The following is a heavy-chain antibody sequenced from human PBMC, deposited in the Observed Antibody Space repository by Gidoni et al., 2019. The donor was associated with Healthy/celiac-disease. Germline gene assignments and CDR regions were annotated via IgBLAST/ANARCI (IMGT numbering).Heavy chain of an antibody. V-gene: IGHV3-21*01. CDR3: ARDPGLGELSYDGDKPGDYYYYGMDV. J-gene: IGHJ6*02. CDR2: ISSSSSYI. Sequence: EVQLVESGGGLVKPGGSLRLSCAASGFTFSSYSMNWVRQAPGKGLEWVSSISSSSSYIYYADSVKGRFTISRDNAKNSLYLQMNSLRAEDTAVYYCARDPGLGELSYDGDKPGDYYYYGMDVWGQGTTVTVSS. D-gene: IGHD3-16*02. CDR1: GFTFSSYS.